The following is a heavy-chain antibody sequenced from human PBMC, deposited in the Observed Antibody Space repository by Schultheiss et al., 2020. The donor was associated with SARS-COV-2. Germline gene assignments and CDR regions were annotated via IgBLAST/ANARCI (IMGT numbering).Heavy chain of an antibody. CDR1: GGSISSGGYY. V-gene: IGHV4-61*02. J-gene: IGHJ6*02. CDR2: IYTSGST. CDR3: ARRSGYYPLYYYYGMDV. D-gene: IGHD3-3*01. Sequence: SQTLSLTCTVSGGSISSGGYYWSWIRQPAGKGLEWIGRIYTSGSTYYNPSLKSRVTISVDTSKNQFSLKLSSVTAADTAVYYCARRSGYYPLYYYYGMDVWGQGTTVTVSS.